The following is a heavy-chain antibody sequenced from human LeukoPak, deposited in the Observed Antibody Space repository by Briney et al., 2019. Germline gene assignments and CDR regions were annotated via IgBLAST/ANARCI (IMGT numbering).Heavy chain of an antibody. V-gene: IGHV4-39*01. CDR1: GGSISSSSYY. CDR2: IYYSGST. J-gene: IGHJ4*02. D-gene: IGHD4-17*01. CDR3: ARHYGDYQDY. Sequence: SETLSHTCTVSGGSISSSSYYWGWIRQPPGKGLEWIGSIYYSGSTYYNPSLKSRVTISVDTSKNQFSLKLSSVTAADTAVYYCARHYGDYQDYWGQGTLVTVSS.